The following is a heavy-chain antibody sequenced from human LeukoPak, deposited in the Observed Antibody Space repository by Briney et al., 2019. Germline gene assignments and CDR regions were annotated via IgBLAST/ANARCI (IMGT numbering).Heavy chain of an antibody. V-gene: IGHV4-34*01. D-gene: IGHD2-2*01. J-gene: IGHJ4*02. CDR2: INHSGST. Sequence: SETLSLTCAVYGGSFSGYYWSWIRQPPGKGLEWIGEINHSGSTNYNPSLRSRVTISVDTSKNRFSLKLSSVTAADTAVYYCARGRRNYCSSTSCYVLLFDYWGQGTLVTVSS. CDR3: ARGRRNYCSSTSCYVLLFDY. CDR1: GGSFSGYY.